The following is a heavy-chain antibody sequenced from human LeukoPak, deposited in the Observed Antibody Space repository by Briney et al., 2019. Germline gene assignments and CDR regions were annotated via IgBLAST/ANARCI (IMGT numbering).Heavy chain of an antibody. J-gene: IGHJ4*02. V-gene: IGHV1-18*01. CDR3: VRSRYSSSYYFDY. CDR1: GYTFTTYG. CDR2: ISTYNGNT. Sequence: ASVKVSCKASGYTFTTYGINWVRQAPGQGLEWMGWISTYNGNTKYAQKLQGRVTMTTDTSASTAYMELRSLRSDDTAVYYCVRSRYSSSYYFDYWGPGTLVTVSS. D-gene: IGHD6-6*01.